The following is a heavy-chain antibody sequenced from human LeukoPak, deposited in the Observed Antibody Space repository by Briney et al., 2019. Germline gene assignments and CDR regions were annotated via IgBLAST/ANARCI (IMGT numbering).Heavy chain of an antibody. J-gene: IGHJ6*02. CDR3: TRDLMDYDVSTGLHHYYMDV. D-gene: IGHD3-9*01. CDR2: INWNGGST. CDR1: GFTFDDYG. Sequence: GGSLRLSCEASGFTFDDYGMSWVRQVPGKGLEWVSGINWNGGSTGYGDSVKGRFTISRDNTKNTLYLQMNTLRVEDTAVYYCTRDLMDYDVSTGLHHYYMDVWGQGTTVTVSS. V-gene: IGHV3-20*04.